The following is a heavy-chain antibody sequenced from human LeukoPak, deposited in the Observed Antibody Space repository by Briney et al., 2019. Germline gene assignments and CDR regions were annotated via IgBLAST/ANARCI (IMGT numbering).Heavy chain of an antibody. CDR3: ASRLVTGLYGMDV. CDR2: IYHSGST. J-gene: IGHJ6*02. D-gene: IGHD2-8*02. V-gene: IGHV4-30-2*02. CDR1: GGSISSGGYY. Sequence: SQTLSLTCTVSGGSISSGGYYWSWIRQPPGKGLEWIGYIYHSGSTYYNPSLKSRVTISVDTSKNQFSLKLSSVTAADTAVYYCASRLVTGLYGMDVWGQGTTVTVSS.